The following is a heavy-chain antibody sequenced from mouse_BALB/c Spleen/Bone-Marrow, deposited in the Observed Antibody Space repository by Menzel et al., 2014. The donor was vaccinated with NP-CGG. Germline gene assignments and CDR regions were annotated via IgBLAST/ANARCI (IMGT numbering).Heavy chain of an antibody. V-gene: IGHV3-6*02. D-gene: IGHD5-5*01. CDR2: MSYDGSN. J-gene: IGHJ4*01. CDR3: AKGGIYLMDY. CDR1: GYSITSGYY. Sequence: ESGPGLVKPSQSLSLTCSVTGYSITSGYYWNWIRQFPGNKLEWMGYMSYDGSNNYNPSLKNRISITRDTSKNQFFLKLNSVTTEDTATYYCAKGGIYLMDYWGQGTSVTVSS.